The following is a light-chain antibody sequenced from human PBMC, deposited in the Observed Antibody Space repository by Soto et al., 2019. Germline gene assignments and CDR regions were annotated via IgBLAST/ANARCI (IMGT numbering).Light chain of an antibody. CDR2: DVS. CDR1: SSDVGGYNY. CDR3: SSYTSSSFYV. V-gene: IGLV2-14*01. Sequence: QSVLTQPASVSGSPGQSITICCTGTSSDVGGYNYVSWYQQHPGKAPKLMIYDVSNRPSGVSNRFSGSKSGNTASLTISGLQAEDEADYYCSSYTSSSFYVFGTGTKLTVL. J-gene: IGLJ1*01.